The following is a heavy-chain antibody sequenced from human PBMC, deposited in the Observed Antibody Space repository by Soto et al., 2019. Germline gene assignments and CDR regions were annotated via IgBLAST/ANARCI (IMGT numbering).Heavy chain of an antibody. J-gene: IGHJ4*02. CDR3: ARSIVVVTAIDY. CDR1: GYTFTSYA. D-gene: IGHD2-21*02. Sequence: GASVKVSCKASGYTFTSYAMHWVRQAPGQRLEWMGWINAGNGNTKYSQKFQGRVTITRDTSASTAYMELSSLRSEDTAVYYCARSIVVVTAIDYCGQGTLVTVYS. CDR2: INAGNGNT. V-gene: IGHV1-3*01.